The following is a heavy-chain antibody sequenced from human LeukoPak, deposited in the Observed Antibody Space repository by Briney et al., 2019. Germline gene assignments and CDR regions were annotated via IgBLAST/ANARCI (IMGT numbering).Heavy chain of an antibody. CDR3: ASSSSGWYLVDY. Sequence: GGSLRLSCAASGFTFSSYAMSWVRQAPGKGLEWVSAISGSGGSTYYADSVKGRFTISRDNSKNTPYLQMNSLRAEDTAVYYCASSSSGWYLVDYWGQGTLVTVSS. J-gene: IGHJ4*02. V-gene: IGHV3-23*01. CDR2: ISGSGGST. D-gene: IGHD6-19*01. CDR1: GFTFSSYA.